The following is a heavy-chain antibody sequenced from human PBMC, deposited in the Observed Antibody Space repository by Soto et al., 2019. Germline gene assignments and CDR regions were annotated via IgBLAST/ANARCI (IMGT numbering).Heavy chain of an antibody. V-gene: IGHV4-59*01. J-gene: IGHJ4*02. CDR2: ISHTGIT. D-gene: IGHD3-10*01. CDR1: GGSISGYF. CDR3: ARKEYYSDY. Sequence: SETLSLTCTVSGGSISGYFWTWIRQPPGKGLEWIGYISHTGITNYNSSLKSRVTMSVDTSKNQFSLRVSSLTAADTAVYYCARKEYYSDYWGQGILVTVSS.